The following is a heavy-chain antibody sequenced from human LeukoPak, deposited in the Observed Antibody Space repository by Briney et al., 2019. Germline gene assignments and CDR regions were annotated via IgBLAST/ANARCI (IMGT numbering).Heavy chain of an antibody. D-gene: IGHD3-10*01. J-gene: IGHJ5*02. V-gene: IGHV4-59*12. CDR2: VYYSGST. CDR1: GGSISSYY. Sequence: SETLSLTCTVSGGSISSYYWSWIRQPPGKGLEWIGYVYYSGSTSYNPSLKSRVTISLDTSKNQFSLKLSSVTAADTAVYYCARGTPRYYGSGTYYIGRFDPWGQGTLVTVSS. CDR3: ARGTPRYYGSGTYYIGRFDP.